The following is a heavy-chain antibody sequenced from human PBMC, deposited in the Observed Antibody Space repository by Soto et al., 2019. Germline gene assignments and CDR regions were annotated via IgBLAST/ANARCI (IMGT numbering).Heavy chain of an antibody. CDR2: ISAHNGNT. J-gene: IGHJ4*02. CDR3: ARGRYGDY. CDR1: GYTFTSYG. D-gene: IGHD1-1*01. V-gene: IGHV1-18*01. Sequence: QVHLVQSGAEVKKPGASVKVSCKGSGYTFTSYGITWVRQAPGQGLEWMGWISAHNGNTNYAQKFQGRVTVTRDTSASTAYVELRSLRSDVTAVYYCARGRYGDYWGQGALVTVSS.